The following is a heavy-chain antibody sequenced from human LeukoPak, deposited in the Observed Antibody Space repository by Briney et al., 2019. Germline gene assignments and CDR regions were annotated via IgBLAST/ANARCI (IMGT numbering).Heavy chain of an antibody. J-gene: IGHJ4*02. CDR3: ARAGEIAVAGYFDY. CDR1: GGSISSSSYY. D-gene: IGHD6-19*01. Sequence: SETLSLTCTVSGGSISSSSYYWGWIRQPPGKGLEWIGSIYHSGSTYYNPSLKSRVTISVDTSKNQFSLKLSSVTAADTAVYYCARAGEIAVAGYFDYWGQGTLVTVSS. V-gene: IGHV4-39*07. CDR2: IYHSGST.